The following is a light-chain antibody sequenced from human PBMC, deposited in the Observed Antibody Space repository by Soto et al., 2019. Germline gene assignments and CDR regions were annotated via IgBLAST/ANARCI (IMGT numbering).Light chain of an antibody. CDR1: SSDVGGYNY. CDR3: SSYTSSSTLGVV. J-gene: IGLJ2*01. Sequence: QSALTQPASVSGSPGQSITISCTGTSSDVGGYNYVSWYQQHPGKAPKLMIYDVSNRPSGVSNPFSGSKSGNTASLTISGLQAEDEADYYCSSYTSSSTLGVVFGGGTQLTVL. CDR2: DVS. V-gene: IGLV2-14*01.